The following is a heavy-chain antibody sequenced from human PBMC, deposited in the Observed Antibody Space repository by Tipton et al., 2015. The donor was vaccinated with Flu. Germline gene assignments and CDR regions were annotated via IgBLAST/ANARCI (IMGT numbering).Heavy chain of an antibody. V-gene: IGHV3-30*03. CDR1: GFTFGSFA. J-gene: IGHJ5*02. CDR2: VSYDGSNK. Sequence: SLRLSCAASGFTFGSFAMHWVRQAPGRGLEWVAVVSYDGSNKYYADSVKGRFSISRDNSKNMLSLQMNSLRAEDTAVYYCARGQGANPWGQGTLVTVSS. CDR3: ARGQGANP.